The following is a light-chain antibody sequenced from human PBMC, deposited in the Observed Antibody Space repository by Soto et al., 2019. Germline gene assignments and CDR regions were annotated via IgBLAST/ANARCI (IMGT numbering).Light chain of an antibody. CDR3: QQYYSSPYT. V-gene: IGKV4-1*01. Sequence: DIVMTQSPDSLAVSLGERATINCKSSQNILHSSNSNNYLAWYQQKPGQPPKLLIYWASTREYGVPDRVSGSGSGTAFTLTISSLQAEDVAVYYCQQYYSSPYTFGQGTKLEIK. J-gene: IGKJ2*01. CDR1: QNILHSSNSNNY. CDR2: WAS.